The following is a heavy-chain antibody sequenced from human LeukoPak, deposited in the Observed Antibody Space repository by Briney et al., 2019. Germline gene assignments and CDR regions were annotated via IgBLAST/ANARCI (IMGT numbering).Heavy chain of an antibody. V-gene: IGHV4-34*01. Sequence: SETLSLTCAVYGGTFSGYYWSWIRQPPGKRLEWVGESNDSGGTNYNPSLKSRVTTSADKSKNQVSLKLTSVTAADTAVYYCARHFIGATDYYDSSGYSDPANWFDPWGQGTLVTVSS. CDR2: SNDSGGT. J-gene: IGHJ5*02. D-gene: IGHD3-22*01. CDR1: GGTFSGYY. CDR3: ARHFIGATDYYDSSGYSDPANWFDP.